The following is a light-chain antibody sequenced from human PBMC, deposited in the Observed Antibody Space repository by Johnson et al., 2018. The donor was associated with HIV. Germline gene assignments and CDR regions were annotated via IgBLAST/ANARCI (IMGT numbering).Light chain of an antibody. CDR1: NSNIGRHS. CDR2: GND. CDR3: GTWDSNLSSQV. J-gene: IGLJ1*01. Sequence: QSVLTQPPSVSAAPGQKVTISCSGSNSNIGRHSVSWYQQLPGTAPKLLIYGNDKRPSGIPDRFSASKSGTSATLGITGLQTGDEADYYCGTWDSNLSSQVFGAGTKVTVL. V-gene: IGLV1-51*02.